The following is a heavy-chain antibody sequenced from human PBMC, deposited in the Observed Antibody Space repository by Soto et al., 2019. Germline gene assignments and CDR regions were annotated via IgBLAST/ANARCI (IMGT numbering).Heavy chain of an antibody. D-gene: IGHD2-15*01. J-gene: IGHJ4*02. V-gene: IGHV1-2*02. Sequence: QVQLVQSGAEVKKPGASVKVSCKASGYTFTGYYMHWVRQAPGQGLEWMGWINPNSGGTNYAQKFQGRVTMTRDTSISTAYMELSRLRSDDTAVYYCARDVCSGGSCYGYYFDYWGQGTLVTVSP. CDR2: INPNSGGT. CDR1: GYTFTGYY. CDR3: ARDVCSGGSCYGYYFDY.